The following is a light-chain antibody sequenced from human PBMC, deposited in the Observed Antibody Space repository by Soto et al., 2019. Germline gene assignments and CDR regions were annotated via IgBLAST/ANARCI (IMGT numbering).Light chain of an antibody. CDR1: SPNIGSGT. J-gene: IGLJ2*01. V-gene: IGLV1-44*01. CDR3: ATWDASLGGVV. Sequence: QSVLTQPPSASGTPGQRVTISCSGSSPNIGSGTVNWYQQLPGTAPKLLIHSDNQRPSGVPDRFAGSKSGTSASLAIGGLQSDDEADYYCATWDASLGGVVFGGGTQLTVL. CDR2: SDN.